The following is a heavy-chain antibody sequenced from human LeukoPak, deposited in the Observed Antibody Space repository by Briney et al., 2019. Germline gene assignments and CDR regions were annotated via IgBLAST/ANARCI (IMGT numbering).Heavy chain of an antibody. CDR2: ISSSSSYI. CDR3: ARDLSMVTTSWRLDY. J-gene: IGHJ4*02. CDR1: GFTFSSYS. V-gene: IGHV3-21*01. D-gene: IGHD4-17*01. Sequence: PGGSLRLSCAASGFTFSSYSMNWVRQAPGKGLEWVSSISSSSSYIYYADSVKGRFTISRDNAKNSLYLQMNSLRAEDTAVYYCARDLSMVTTSWRLDYWGQGTLVTVSS.